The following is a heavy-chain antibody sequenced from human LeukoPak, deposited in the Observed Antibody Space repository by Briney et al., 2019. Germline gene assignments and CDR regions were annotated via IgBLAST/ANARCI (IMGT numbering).Heavy chain of an antibody. J-gene: IGHJ4*02. CDR2: INTDGSST. D-gene: IGHD1-1*01. Sequence: GGSLRLSCAASGFTFSNHWMNWVRQAPGKGLVWVSRINTDGSSTTYADSVKGRFTISRDNAKNTLYLQMNSLKNEDTAVYYCTKDRVWNSFDSWGQGTLVTVSS. CDR3: TKDRVWNSFDS. V-gene: IGHV3-74*01. CDR1: GFTFSNHW.